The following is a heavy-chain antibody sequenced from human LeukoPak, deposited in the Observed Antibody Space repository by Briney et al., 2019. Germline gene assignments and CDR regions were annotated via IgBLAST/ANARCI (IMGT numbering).Heavy chain of an antibody. D-gene: IGHD4-17*01. CDR1: GGSFSGYY. CDR2: INHSGSA. CDR3: ARSVHGDFDY. V-gene: IGHV4-34*01. J-gene: IGHJ4*02. Sequence: SETLSLTCAVYGGSFSGYYWSWIRQPPGKGLEWIGEINHSGSANYNPSLKSRVTISVDTSKNQFSLKLSSVTAADTAVYSCARSVHGDFDYWGQGILVTVFS.